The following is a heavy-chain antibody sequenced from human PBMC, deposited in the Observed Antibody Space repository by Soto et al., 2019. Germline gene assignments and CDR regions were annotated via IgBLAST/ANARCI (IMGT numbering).Heavy chain of an antibody. V-gene: IGHV3-23*01. D-gene: IGHD3-3*01. Sequence: PGGSLILSCGASGFTFYTHAMTWVRQAPGKGLEWVSAICGSCGSTYYADSVRGRFTISRDNSKNTLYLQMDSLRAEDTAVYYCAKEGGDFWSSSGPPNPPYGVDAWGQGITVTVSS. CDR1: GFTFYTHA. CDR3: AKEGGDFWSSSGPPNPPYGVDA. CDR2: ICGSCGST. J-gene: IGHJ6*02.